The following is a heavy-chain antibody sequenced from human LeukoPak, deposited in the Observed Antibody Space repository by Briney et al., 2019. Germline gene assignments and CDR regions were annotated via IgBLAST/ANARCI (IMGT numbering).Heavy chain of an antibody. Sequence: PGGSLRLSCAASGLTVSDNFMDWVRQAPGKGLEWVSTIYSGGATYYADSVRGRFTISRDNAKNSLYLQMNSLRAEDTALYYCAKDSDYYDSSGLFNYWGQGTLVTVSS. CDR1: GLTVSDNF. D-gene: IGHD3-22*01. CDR2: IYSGGAT. CDR3: AKDSDYYDSSGLFNY. V-gene: IGHV3-53*05. J-gene: IGHJ4*02.